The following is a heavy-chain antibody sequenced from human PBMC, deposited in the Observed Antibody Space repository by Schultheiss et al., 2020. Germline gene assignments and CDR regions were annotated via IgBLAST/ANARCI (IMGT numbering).Heavy chain of an antibody. J-gene: IGHJ4*02. CDR2: IYSSGRT. CDR3: ARYGSGYFDY. V-gene: IGHV4-31*03. Sequence: SETLSLTCTVSGGSISSGGYYWTWIRQHPGKGLEWIGYIYSSGRTYYNPSLKSRGATSVDTSKNQFSLKLRSVTAADTAVYFCARYGSGYFDYWGQGTLVTVSS. CDR1: GGSISSGGYY. D-gene: IGHD3-10*01.